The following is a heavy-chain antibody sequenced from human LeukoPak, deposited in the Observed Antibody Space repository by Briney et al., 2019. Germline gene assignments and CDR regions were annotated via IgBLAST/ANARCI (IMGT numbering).Heavy chain of an antibody. Sequence: GGSLRLSCAASGFTFSSYGMSWVRQAPGKGLEWVSAISGSGGTTYYADSVKGRFTISRDNSKNTLYLQMNSLRPEDTTVYYCAKDSGGGLCYFDYWGQGTLVTVSS. CDR2: ISGSGGTT. J-gene: IGHJ4*02. CDR1: GFTFSSYG. CDR3: AKDSGGGLCYFDY. V-gene: IGHV3-23*01. D-gene: IGHD2-2*01.